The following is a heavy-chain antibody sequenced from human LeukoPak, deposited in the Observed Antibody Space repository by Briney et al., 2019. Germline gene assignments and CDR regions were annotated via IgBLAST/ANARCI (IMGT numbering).Heavy chain of an antibody. CDR3: ATLSGNRDYVLRGGINSPDY. Sequence: GGSLRLSCAASGFSFSTYNLNWVRQAPGKGLEWVSYISSGSSPIYHADSVKGRLTISRDNAKNSLCQQMNSLRAEEPAVYYSATLSGNRDYVLRGGINSPDYWGQGILVTVSS. CDR2: ISSGSSPI. D-gene: IGHD3-16*01. V-gene: IGHV3-48*04. CDR1: GFSFSTYN. J-gene: IGHJ4*02.